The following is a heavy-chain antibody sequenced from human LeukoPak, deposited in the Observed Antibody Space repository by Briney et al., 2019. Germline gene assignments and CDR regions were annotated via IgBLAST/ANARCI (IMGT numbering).Heavy chain of an antibody. CDR2: ISSSSSYI. V-gene: IGHV3-21*01. J-gene: IGHJ5*02. CDR1: GFTFSSYS. Sequence: GGSLRLSCAASGFTFSSYSMNWVRQAPGKGLEWVSSISSSSSYIYYADSVKGRFTIPRDNAKNSLYLQMNSLRAEDTAVYYCARISVQDKGFDPWGQGTLVTVSS. D-gene: IGHD2-15*01. CDR3: ARISVQDKGFDP.